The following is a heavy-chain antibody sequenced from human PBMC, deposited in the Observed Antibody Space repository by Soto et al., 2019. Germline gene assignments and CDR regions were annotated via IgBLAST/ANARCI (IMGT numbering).Heavy chain of an antibody. CDR2: IYFNGNA. CDR3: VRQGIGVLHGLVDV. V-gene: IGHV4-38-2*01. J-gene: IGHJ6*02. D-gene: IGHD1-26*01. CDR1: GDSISSTYY. Sequence: SETQSLTSVVSGDSISSTYYWGWIRQPPGKGLEWIGSIYFNGNAYYNPSLKSRVAISADASTKQFSLTLSSVTAADTAVYYCVRQGIGVLHGLVDVWGQGTTVTVSS.